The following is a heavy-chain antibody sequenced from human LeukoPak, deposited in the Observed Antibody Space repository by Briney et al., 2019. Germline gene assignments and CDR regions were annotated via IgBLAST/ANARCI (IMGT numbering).Heavy chain of an antibody. V-gene: IGHV4-59*02. CDR1: GDSVSGYY. CDR3: ARLLYYDFWSGYSNWFDP. Sequence: SETLSLTCTVSGDSVSGYYWNWIRQPPGKGLEWIGYTHHSGNTLYNPSLKSRVTTSVDTSKNQFSLKLSSVTAADTAVYYCARLLYYDFWSGYSNWFDPWGQGTLVTVSS. J-gene: IGHJ5*02. D-gene: IGHD3-3*01. CDR2: THHSGNT.